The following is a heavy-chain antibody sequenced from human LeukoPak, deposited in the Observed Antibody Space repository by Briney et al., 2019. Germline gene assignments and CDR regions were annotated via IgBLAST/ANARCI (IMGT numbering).Heavy chain of an antibody. CDR2: ISYSGNT. D-gene: IGHD2-15*01. J-gene: IGHJ4*02. CDR3: AGHYCSGDNYYYFDF. Sequence: SETLSLTCTVSGGSISSYYWSWIRQPPGKGLEWIGYISYSGNTNYNPSLKSRVTLSVDRSKNQFSLKLSSMTAADTAVYHCAGHYCSGDNYYYFDFWGQGILVTVSS. CDR1: GGSISSYY. V-gene: IGHV4-59*08.